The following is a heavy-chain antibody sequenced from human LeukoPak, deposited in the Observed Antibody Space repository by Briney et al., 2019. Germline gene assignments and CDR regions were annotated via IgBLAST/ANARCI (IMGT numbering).Heavy chain of an antibody. Sequence: GASVKVSCKASGYTFTGHYMHWVRQAPGQGLEWMGLISPNSGDTDYAQRFQGRVTMTRDTSISTAYMELSRLTSDDTAVYYCARAAIAVAGDYHYHYMDVWGKGTTVTVSS. D-gene: IGHD6-19*01. CDR1: GYTFTGHY. CDR2: ISPNSGDT. CDR3: ARAAIAVAGDYHYHYMDV. J-gene: IGHJ6*03. V-gene: IGHV1-2*02.